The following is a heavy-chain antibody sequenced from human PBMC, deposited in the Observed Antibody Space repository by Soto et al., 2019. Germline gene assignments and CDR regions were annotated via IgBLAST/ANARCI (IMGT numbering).Heavy chain of an antibody. CDR3: AKRYDFWSGHLDF. CDR2: SSGSGGTT. Sequence: PGGSLILSCVASGFSFSSYAMSWVRQAPGKGLEWVSSSSGSGGTTYYADSVKGRFTISRDNSKNTLYLQMNTLRAEDTAVYYCAKRYDFWSGHLDFWGQGTLVTVSS. V-gene: IGHV3-23*01. J-gene: IGHJ4*02. CDR1: GFSFSSYA. D-gene: IGHD3-3*01.